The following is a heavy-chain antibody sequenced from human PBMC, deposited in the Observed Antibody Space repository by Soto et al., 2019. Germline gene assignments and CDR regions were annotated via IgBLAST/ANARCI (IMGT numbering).Heavy chain of an antibody. V-gene: IGHV4-34*01. J-gene: IGHJ1*01. D-gene: IGHD4-17*01. CDR3: ARGFNYGDYVEYFQH. Sequence: QVQLQQWGAGLLKPSETLSLTCAVYGGSFSGYYWSWIRQPPGKGLEWIGEINHSGSTNYNPSLKSRVTISVDTSKHQFSLKLSSVTAADTAVYYCARGFNYGDYVEYFQHWGQGTLVTVSS. CDR1: GGSFSGYY. CDR2: INHSGST.